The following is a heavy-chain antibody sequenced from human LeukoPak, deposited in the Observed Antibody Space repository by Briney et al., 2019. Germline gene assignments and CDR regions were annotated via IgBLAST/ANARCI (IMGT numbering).Heavy chain of an antibody. J-gene: IGHJ4*02. CDR2: IRYDGSNK. D-gene: IGHD3-22*01. CDR1: GFTFSIYG. CDR3: ARDSGPYYYDSRGYHY. V-gene: IGHV3-30*02. Sequence: PGGSLRLSCAASGFTFSIYGMHWVRQAPGKGLEWVAFIRYDGSNKYYADSVKGRFTISRDNSKNTLYLQMDSLRAEDTAVYYCARDSGPYYYDSRGYHYWGQGTLVTVSS.